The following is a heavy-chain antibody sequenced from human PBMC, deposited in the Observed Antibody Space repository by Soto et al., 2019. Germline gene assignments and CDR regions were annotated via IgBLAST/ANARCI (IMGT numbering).Heavy chain of an antibody. CDR2: INHSGSN. J-gene: IGHJ4*02. V-gene: IGHV4-34*01. CDR1: GGSFSGYY. Sequence: QVQLQQWGAGLLKPSETLSLTCAVYGGSFSGYYWSWIRQPPGKGLEWIGEINHSGSNNYNPSLKSRVTISVDTSKNQFSLKLSSVTAADTAVYYCARDVQLDYWGQGTLVTVSS. D-gene: IGHD6-13*01. CDR3: ARDVQLDY.